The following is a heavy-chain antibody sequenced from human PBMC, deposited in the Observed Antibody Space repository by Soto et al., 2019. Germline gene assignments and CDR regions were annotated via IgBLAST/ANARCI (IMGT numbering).Heavy chain of an antibody. V-gene: IGHV3-9*01. J-gene: IGHJ6*03. CDR2: ISWNSGSI. CDR1: GFTFDDYA. Sequence: GGSLRLSCAASGFTFDDYAMHWVRQAPGKGLEWVSGISWNSGSIGYADSVKGRFTISRDNAKNSLYLQMNSLRAEDTALYYCAKEGVRGVTYYYYYMDVWGKGTTVTVSS. D-gene: IGHD3-10*01. CDR3: AKEGVRGVTYYYYYMDV.